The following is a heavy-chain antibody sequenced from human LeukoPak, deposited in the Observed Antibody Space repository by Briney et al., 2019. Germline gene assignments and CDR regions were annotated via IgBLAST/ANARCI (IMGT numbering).Heavy chain of an antibody. CDR3: ARSSLYYYYYGMDV. Sequence: SETLSLTCTVSGGSISSYYWSRIRQPPGKGLEWIGYIYYSGSTNYNPSLKSRVTISVDTSKNQFSLKLSSVTAADTAVYYCARSSLYYYYYGMDVWGQGTTVTVSS. CDR1: GGSISSYY. J-gene: IGHJ6*02. CDR2: IYYSGST. V-gene: IGHV4-59*08.